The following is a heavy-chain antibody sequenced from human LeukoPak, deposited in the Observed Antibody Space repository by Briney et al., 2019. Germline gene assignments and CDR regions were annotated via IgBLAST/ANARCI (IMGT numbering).Heavy chain of an antibody. V-gene: IGHV3-21*01. Sequence: GGSLRLSCAASGFTFSSYSMNWVRQAPGKGLERVSSISSSSSYIYYADSVKGRFTISRDNSKNTLYLQMNSLRAEDTAVYYCAKEPYCSNTSCHSKYYYYYMDVWGKGTTVTVSS. D-gene: IGHD2-2*01. J-gene: IGHJ6*03. CDR2: ISSSSSYI. CDR3: AKEPYCSNTSCHSKYYYYYMDV. CDR1: GFTFSSYS.